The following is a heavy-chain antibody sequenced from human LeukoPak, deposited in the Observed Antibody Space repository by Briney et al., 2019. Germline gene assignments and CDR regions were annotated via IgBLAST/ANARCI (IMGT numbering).Heavy chain of an antibody. CDR2: IISIFGTA. V-gene: IGHV1-69*05. Sequence: SVKVSCKASGGTFSSYAISWVRQAPGQGLEWMGRIISIFGTANYAQKFQGRATIPTDESTSTAYMELSSLRSEDTAVYYCASGDYYDSSDFDYWGQGTLVTVSP. CDR3: ASGDYYDSSDFDY. D-gene: IGHD3-22*01. CDR1: GGTFSSYA. J-gene: IGHJ4*02.